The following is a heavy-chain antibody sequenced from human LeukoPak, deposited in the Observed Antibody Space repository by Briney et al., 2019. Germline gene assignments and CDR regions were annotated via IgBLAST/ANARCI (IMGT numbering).Heavy chain of an antibody. Sequence: PGGSLRLSSAASGFTFSSYAMSWVRQAPGEGLGWVSGISGCGENTYYADSVKGQFPISKDNTKNTLYVQVNSLGTEDTAAYYCAKGSYYDSSGSFYFDYWGQGALVADSS. D-gene: IGHD3-22*01. CDR3: AKGSYYDSSGSFYFDY. V-gene: IGHV3-23*01. CDR1: GFTFSSYA. J-gene: IGHJ4*02. CDR2: ISGCGENT.